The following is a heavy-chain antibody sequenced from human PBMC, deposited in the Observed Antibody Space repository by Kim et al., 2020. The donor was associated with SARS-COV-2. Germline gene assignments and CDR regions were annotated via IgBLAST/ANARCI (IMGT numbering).Heavy chain of an antibody. CDR3: SVGAAFDI. CDR1: GFTFSSYG. D-gene: IGHD3-10*01. CDR2: ISYDGSNK. J-gene: IGHJ3*02. Sequence: GGSLRLSCAASGFTFSSYGMHWVRQAPGKGLEWVAVISYDGSNKYYADSVKGRFTISRDNSKNTLYLQMNSLRAEDTAVYYCSVGAAFDIWGQGTMVTVS. V-gene: IGHV3-30*03.